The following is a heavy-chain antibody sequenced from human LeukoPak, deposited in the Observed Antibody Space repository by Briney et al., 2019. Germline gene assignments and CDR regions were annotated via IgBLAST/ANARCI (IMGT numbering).Heavy chain of an antibody. J-gene: IGHJ4*02. CDR1: GFTFSSYS. CDR2: ISSSSTI. V-gene: IGHV3-48*04. Sequence: GGSLRLSCAASGFTFSSYSMNWVRQAPGKGLEWVSYISSSSTIYYAASVKGRFTIYRDNAKNSLYLQMNSLRAEDPAVYYCATDSAVAGAIDYWGKETLVTVSS. D-gene: IGHD6-19*01. CDR3: ATDSAVAGAIDY.